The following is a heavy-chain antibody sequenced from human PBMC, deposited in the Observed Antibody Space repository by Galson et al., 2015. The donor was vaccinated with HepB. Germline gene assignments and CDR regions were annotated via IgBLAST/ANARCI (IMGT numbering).Heavy chain of an antibody. V-gene: IGHV3-21*01. CDR1: GFTFSGYS. J-gene: IGHJ2*01. D-gene: IGHD3-9*01. Sequence: SLRLSCAASGFTFSGYSMNWVRQAPGKGLEWVSSIGSNIFYVDSVKGRFTTSRDNAKNALYLRMNSLRDEDTAVYYCARGAILTGYLNWYFDLWGRGTLVTVSS. CDR3: ARGAILTGYLNWYFDL. CDR2: IGSNI.